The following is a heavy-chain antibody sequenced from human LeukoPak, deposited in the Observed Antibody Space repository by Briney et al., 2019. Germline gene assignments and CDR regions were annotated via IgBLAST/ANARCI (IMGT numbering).Heavy chain of an antibody. CDR2: INHSGST. V-gene: IGHV4-34*01. CDR1: GGSFSGYY. CDR3: ARYVVVAAVYRYFDL. J-gene: IGHJ2*01. D-gene: IGHD2-15*01. Sequence: PSETLSLTCAVYGGSFSGYYWSWIRQPPGKGLEWIWEINHSGSTNYNPSLKSRVTISVDTSKNQFSLKLSSVTAADTAVYYCARYVVVAAVYRYFDLWGRGTLVTVSS.